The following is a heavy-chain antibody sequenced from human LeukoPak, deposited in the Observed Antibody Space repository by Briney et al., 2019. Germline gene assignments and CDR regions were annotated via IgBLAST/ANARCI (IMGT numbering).Heavy chain of an antibody. Sequence: PGGSLRLSCAASGFTFSSYEMDWLRQAPGKGLEWVSYISSSGSTIYYADSVKGRFTVSRDNAQNSLFLQINSLRGEDTAVYYCARSYCISTTCYGFLNYWGQGTLVTVSA. CDR2: ISSSGSTI. CDR3: ARSYCISTTCYGFLNY. J-gene: IGHJ4*02. D-gene: IGHD2-2*01. CDR1: GFTFSSYE. V-gene: IGHV3-48*03.